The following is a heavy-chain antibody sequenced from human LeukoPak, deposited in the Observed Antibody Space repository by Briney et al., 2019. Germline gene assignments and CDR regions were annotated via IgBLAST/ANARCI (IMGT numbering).Heavy chain of an antibody. D-gene: IGHD5-18*01. Sequence: PVGSLRLSCAASGFTFSSYAMSWVRQAPGKGLEWGSAIRGRGGNIYYGDSVKGRFTISRDNSKNPLYLQINSLSAEDTAVYSCAKDPPLFLRQLWSTYYFAYWGQGTLVTVSS. CDR1: GFTFSSYA. J-gene: IGHJ4*02. CDR2: IRGRGGNI. CDR3: AKDPPLFLRQLWSTYYFAY. V-gene: IGHV3-23*01.